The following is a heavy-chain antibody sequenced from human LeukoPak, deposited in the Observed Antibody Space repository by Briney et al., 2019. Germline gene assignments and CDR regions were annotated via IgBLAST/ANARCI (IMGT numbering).Heavy chain of an antibody. CDR3: ASDSSSGNYYGMDV. CDR1: GFIFSSYS. CDR2: ISSSSSYI. D-gene: IGHD6-13*01. Sequence: GGSLRLSCAASGFIFSSYSMNWVRQAPGKGLQWVSSISSSSSYIYYADSVKGRFTISRDNAKNSLFLQMNSLRSEGTAVYYCASDSSSGNYYGMDVWGQGTTVTVSS. J-gene: IGHJ6*02. V-gene: IGHV3-21*01.